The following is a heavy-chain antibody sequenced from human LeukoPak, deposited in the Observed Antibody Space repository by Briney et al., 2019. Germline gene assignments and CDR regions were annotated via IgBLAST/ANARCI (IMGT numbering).Heavy chain of an antibody. CDR2: IRYDGSNK. CDR3: AKDSVVASPADYYYYYMDV. D-gene: IGHD2-2*01. J-gene: IGHJ6*03. CDR1: GFTFSSYG. Sequence: GGSLRLSCAASGFTFSSYGMHWVRQAPGKGLKWVAFIRYDGSNKYYADSVKGRFTISRDNSKNTLYLQMNSLRAEDTAVYYCAKDSVVASPADYYYYYMDVWGKGTTVTISS. V-gene: IGHV3-30*02.